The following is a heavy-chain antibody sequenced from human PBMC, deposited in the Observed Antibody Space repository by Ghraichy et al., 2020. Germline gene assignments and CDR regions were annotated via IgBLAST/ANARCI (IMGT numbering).Heavy chain of an antibody. Sequence: GESLNISCAASGFTFSSYSMNWVRQAPGKGLEWVSSISSSSSYIYYADSVKGRFTISRDNAKNSLYLQMNSLRAEDTAVYYCARDISVRGIAVAGTGGMDVWGQGTTVTVSS. CDR3: ARDISVRGIAVAGTGGMDV. V-gene: IGHV3-21*01. J-gene: IGHJ6*02. CDR1: GFTFSSYS. D-gene: IGHD6-19*01. CDR2: ISSSSSYI.